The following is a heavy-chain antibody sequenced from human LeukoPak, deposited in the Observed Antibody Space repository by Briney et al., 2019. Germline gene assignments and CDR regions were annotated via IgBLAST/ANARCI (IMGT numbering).Heavy chain of an antibody. CDR3: ARGGTGAPEFDL. J-gene: IGHJ4*02. D-gene: IGHD1-1*01. CDR1: GFIFSSYN. Sequence: GGSLRLSCAASGFIFSSYNMNWVRQAPGKGLEWVSSISSSTTYIYYADSVKGRFTISRDNAKNSLYLQMNSLRAEDTAVYYCARGGTGAPEFDLWGQGTLVTVSS. V-gene: IGHV3-21*01. CDR2: ISSSTTYI.